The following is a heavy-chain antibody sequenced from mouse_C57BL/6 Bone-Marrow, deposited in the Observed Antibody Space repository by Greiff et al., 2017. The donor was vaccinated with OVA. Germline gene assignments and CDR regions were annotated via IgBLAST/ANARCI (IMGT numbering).Heavy chain of an antibody. CDR2: IDPSDSYT. CDR3: ARYYYYGSSYFDY. V-gene: IGHV1-69*01. J-gene: IGHJ2*01. CDR1: GYTFTSYW. Sequence: QVQLQQPGAELVMPGASVKLSCKASGYTFTSYWMHWVKQRPGQGLEWIGEIDPSDSYTNYNQKFKGKSTLTVDKSSSTAYMQLSSLTSEDSAVYYCARYYYYGSSYFDYWGQGTTLTVSS. D-gene: IGHD1-1*01.